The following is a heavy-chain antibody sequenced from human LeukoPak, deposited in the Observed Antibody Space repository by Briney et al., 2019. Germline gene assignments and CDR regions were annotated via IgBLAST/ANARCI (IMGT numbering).Heavy chain of an antibody. CDR3: AKDSPRGGYYYYYMDV. Sequence: GGSLRLSCAASGFTFSSYEMNWVRQAPGKGLEWVSYISSSGSTTYYADSVKGRFTISRDNAKNSLYLQMNSLRAEDTAVYYCAKDSPRGGYYYYYMDVWGKGTTVTISS. CDR1: GFTFSSYE. D-gene: IGHD3-10*01. J-gene: IGHJ6*03. V-gene: IGHV3-48*03. CDR2: ISSSGSTT.